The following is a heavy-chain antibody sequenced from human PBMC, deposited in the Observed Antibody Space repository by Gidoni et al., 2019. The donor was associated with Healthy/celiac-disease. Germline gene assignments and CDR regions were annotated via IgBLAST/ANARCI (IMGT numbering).Heavy chain of an antibody. CDR1: GFPFSSYA. Sequence: VQLVESGGGLVPPGGSLKLSCAASGFPFSSYAMSWVRQAPGKGLEWVSAISGSGGSTYYADSVKGRFTISRDNSKNTLYLQMNSLRAEDTAVYYCAKYSGYDFPFDYWGQGTLVTVSS. V-gene: IGHV3-23*04. D-gene: IGHD5-12*01. CDR2: ISGSGGST. J-gene: IGHJ4*02. CDR3: AKYSGYDFPFDY.